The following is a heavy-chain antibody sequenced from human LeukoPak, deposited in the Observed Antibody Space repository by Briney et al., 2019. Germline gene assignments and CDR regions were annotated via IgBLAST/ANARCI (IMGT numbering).Heavy chain of an antibody. Sequence: SETLSLTCTASGGSIISQYWNWIRQPAGKGLEWIGRINTRGSTNYNPSLKSRGTMSVDTSKNQFSLKLSSVTAADTPVYYCARSHDIGPYYFDYWGQGTLVTVSS. V-gene: IGHV4-4*07. CDR3: ARSHDIGPYYFDY. J-gene: IGHJ4*02. CDR1: GGSIISQY. CDR2: INTRGST. D-gene: IGHD5-12*01.